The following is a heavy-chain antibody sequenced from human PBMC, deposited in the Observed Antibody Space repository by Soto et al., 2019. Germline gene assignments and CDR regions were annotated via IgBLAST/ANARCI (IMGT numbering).Heavy chain of an antibody. Sequence: ASVKVSCKASGYTFTSYGISWVRQAPGQGLEWMGWISAYNGNTNYAQKLQGRVTMTTDTSTSTAYMELRSLRSDDTAVHYCARDCSSTSCYRSYYYGMDVWGQGTTVTVSS. CDR2: ISAYNGNT. CDR3: ARDCSSTSCYRSYYYGMDV. CDR1: GYTFTSYG. V-gene: IGHV1-18*01. D-gene: IGHD2-2*01. J-gene: IGHJ6*02.